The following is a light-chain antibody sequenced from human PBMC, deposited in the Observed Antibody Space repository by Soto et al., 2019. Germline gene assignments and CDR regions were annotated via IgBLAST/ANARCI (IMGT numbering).Light chain of an antibody. CDR1: RSTSDW. Sequence: DIQMTQSPSSLSPSVGDRVTITCRASRSTSDWLAWYQQKPGKAPELLIFDASNLKSGVSSRFSGSGSGTEFTLTISRLQPDDVATYYCLQYSSHSWTFGQGTKVDIK. CDR3: LQYSSHSWT. CDR2: DAS. J-gene: IGKJ1*01. V-gene: IGKV1-5*01.